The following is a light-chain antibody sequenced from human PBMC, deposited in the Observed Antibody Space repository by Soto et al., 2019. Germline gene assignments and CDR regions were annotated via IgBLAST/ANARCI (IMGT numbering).Light chain of an antibody. V-gene: IGKV3-15*01. J-gene: IGKJ1*01. Sequence: EIVMTQSPATLSVSPGERATLSCRASQSVSSNLAWYQQKPGQAPRLLIYDASTRATGIPARFSGSGSGIEFTLTISSLQSEDFAVYYCHQYNNWPRTFGQGTKVEIK. CDR2: DAS. CDR1: QSVSSN. CDR3: HQYNNWPRT.